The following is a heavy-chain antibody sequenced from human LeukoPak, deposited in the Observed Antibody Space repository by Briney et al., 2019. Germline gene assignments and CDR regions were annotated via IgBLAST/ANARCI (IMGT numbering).Heavy chain of an antibody. CDR2: IYYSGGT. CDR1: GGSISSYY. J-gene: IGHJ4*02. D-gene: IGHD3-22*01. V-gene: IGHV4-59*12. CDR3: ASEYYYDPSGYYSLAS. Sequence: PSETLSLTCTVSGGSISSYYWSWIRQPPGKGLESIRYIYYSGGTNYNPSLKSRVTISVVTSKNQFPLKLRSVTAADTAVYYCASEYYYDPSGYYSLASWGQGHLVTVSS.